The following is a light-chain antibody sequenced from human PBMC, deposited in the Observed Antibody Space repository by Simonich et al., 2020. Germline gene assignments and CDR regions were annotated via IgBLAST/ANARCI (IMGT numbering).Light chain of an antibody. J-gene: IGLJ3*02. CDR2: EGS. CDR1: SSSVGSYNL. Sequence: QSALTQPASVSGSPGQSITISCTGTSSSVGSYNLVSWYKHHPGKAPKLIIYEGSKRPSGFSNRFSGSKSGNTASLTISGLQAEDEADYYCSSYTSSSTLVFGGGTKLTVL. V-gene: IGLV2-14*02. CDR3: SSYTSSSTLV.